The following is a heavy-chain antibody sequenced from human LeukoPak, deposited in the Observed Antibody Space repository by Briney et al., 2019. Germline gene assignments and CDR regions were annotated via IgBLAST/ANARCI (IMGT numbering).Heavy chain of an antibody. V-gene: IGHV1-2*02. J-gene: IGHJ4*02. CDR1: GYTFTSYD. CDR3: ARDLPPEVNYFY. D-gene: IGHD1-7*01. CDR2: MNPNSGGT. Sequence: GASVKVSCKASGYTFTSYDINWVRQATGQGLEWMGWMNPNSGGTNYAQKFQGRVTMTRDTSISTAYMELSRLRSDDTAVYYCARDLPPEVNYFYWGQGTLVTVSS.